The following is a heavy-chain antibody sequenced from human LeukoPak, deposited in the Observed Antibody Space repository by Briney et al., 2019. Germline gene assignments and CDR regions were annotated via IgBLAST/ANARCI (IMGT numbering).Heavy chain of an antibody. Sequence: SETLSLTCTVSGGSISSSSYYWGWIRQPPGKGLEWIGSVYYSGSTYCNPSLKSRVTMSVDTSRNQFSLKPSSVTAADTAVYYCARHSARAFDIWGQGTMVTVSS. CDR3: ARHSARAFDI. D-gene: IGHD2-15*01. J-gene: IGHJ3*02. V-gene: IGHV4-39*01. CDR2: VYYSGST. CDR1: GGSISSSSYY.